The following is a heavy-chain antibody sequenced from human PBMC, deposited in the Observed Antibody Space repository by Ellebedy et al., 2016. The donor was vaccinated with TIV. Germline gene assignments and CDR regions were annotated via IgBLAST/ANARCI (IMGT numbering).Heavy chain of an antibody. CDR2: INQDGSEK. V-gene: IGHV3-7*01. CDR1: GFTFSRNW. D-gene: IGHD6-19*01. Sequence: GESLKISCAVSGFTFSRNWMSWVRQAPGKGLEWVANINQDGSEKYYVDSVKGRFTISRDNAKNSLYLHMNSLRAEDTAVYYSVKSIAGAGSLWGQGTLVTVSS. CDR3: VKSIAGAGSL. J-gene: IGHJ4*02.